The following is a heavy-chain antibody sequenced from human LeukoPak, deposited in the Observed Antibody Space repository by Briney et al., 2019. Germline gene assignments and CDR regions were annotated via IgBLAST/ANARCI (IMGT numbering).Heavy chain of an antibody. J-gene: IGHJ4*02. CDR1: GSXFSTYG. CDR3: ARDRGYSYGPPDY. CDR2: IWYDGSYK. D-gene: IGHD5-18*01. V-gene: IGHV3-33*01. Sequence: PGGSLRLSCAASGSXFSTYGMHWVRQAPGKGQEWVAVIWYDGSYKYYADSVKGRFTISRDNSKNTLYLQMNSLRAEDTAVYFCARDRGYSYGPPDYWGQGTLVTVSS.